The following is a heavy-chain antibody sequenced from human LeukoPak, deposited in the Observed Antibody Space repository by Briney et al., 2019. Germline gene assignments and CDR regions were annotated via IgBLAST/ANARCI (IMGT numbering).Heavy chain of an antibody. Sequence: ASVKVSCRASGYTLTSHGISWLRQAPGQGLEWMGYISPYNGDTNYAQKFQGRVTLTTDTSTSTAYMELRSLRSDDTAVYYCARNVYTGGYQYFDYWGQGTLVTVSS. CDR1: GYTLTSHG. CDR2: ISPYNGDT. CDR3: ARNVYTGGYQYFDY. V-gene: IGHV1-18*01. D-gene: IGHD2-8*02. J-gene: IGHJ4*02.